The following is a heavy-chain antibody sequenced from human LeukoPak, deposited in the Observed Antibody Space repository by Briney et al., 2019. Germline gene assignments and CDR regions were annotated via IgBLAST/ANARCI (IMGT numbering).Heavy chain of an antibody. CDR2: ISYDGSNK. CDR3: AKVNYDSSGYFLPYYYYGMDV. J-gene: IGHJ6*02. V-gene: IGHV3-30*18. D-gene: IGHD3-22*01. Sequence: HPGGSLRLSCAASGFTFSSYGMHWVRQAPGKGLEWVAVISYDGSNKYYADSVKGRFTISRDNSKNTLYLQMNSLRAEDTAVYYCAKVNYDSSGYFLPYYYYGMDVWGQGTTVTVSS. CDR1: GFTFSSYG.